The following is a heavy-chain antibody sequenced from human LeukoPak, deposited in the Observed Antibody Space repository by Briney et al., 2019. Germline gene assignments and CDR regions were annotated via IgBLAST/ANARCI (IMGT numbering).Heavy chain of an antibody. D-gene: IGHD2-2*01. Sequence: KPSETLSLTCTVSGGSISSSSCYWGWIRQPPGKGLEWIGSIYYSGSTYYNPSLKSRVTISVDTSKNQFSLKLSSVTAADTAVYYCAREIRVPAAMEGAFDIWGQGTMVTVSS. CDR3: AREIRVPAAMEGAFDI. CDR2: IYYSGST. CDR1: GGSISSSSCY. V-gene: IGHV4-39*07. J-gene: IGHJ3*02.